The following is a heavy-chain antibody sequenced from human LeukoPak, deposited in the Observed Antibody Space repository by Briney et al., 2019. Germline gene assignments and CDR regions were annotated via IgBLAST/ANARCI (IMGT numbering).Heavy chain of an antibody. D-gene: IGHD4-17*01. CDR2: IYHSGIT. Sequence: SETLSLTCTVSGDSISSGGYYWNWIRQPPGKGLEWIGYIYHSGITNYNPSLKSRVTISVDTSKNQFSLKLSSVTAADTAVYYCARDNGDPPLDSWGQGTLVTVSS. J-gene: IGHJ4*02. CDR3: ARDNGDPPLDS. CDR1: GDSISSGGYY. V-gene: IGHV4-30-2*01.